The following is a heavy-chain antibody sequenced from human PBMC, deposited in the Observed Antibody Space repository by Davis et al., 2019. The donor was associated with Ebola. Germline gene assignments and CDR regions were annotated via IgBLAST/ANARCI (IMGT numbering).Heavy chain of an antibody. CDR1: GGSISSSNW. J-gene: IGHJ5*02. Sequence: SETLSLTCAVSGGSISSSNWWSWVRQPPGKGLEWIGEIYHSGSTNYNPSLKSRVTISVDKSKNQFSLKLSSVTAADTAVYYCARRGGDIVVVTAASWGQGTLVTVSS. D-gene: IGHD2-2*01. CDR3: ARRGGDIVVVTAAS. CDR2: IYHSGST. V-gene: IGHV4-4*02.